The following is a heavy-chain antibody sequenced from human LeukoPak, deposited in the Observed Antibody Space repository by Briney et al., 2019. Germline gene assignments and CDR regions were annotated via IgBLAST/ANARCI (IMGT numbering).Heavy chain of an antibody. D-gene: IGHD3-22*01. J-gene: IGHJ4*02. V-gene: IGHV4-59*01. CDR1: GGSISSYY. CDR2: IYYSGST. Sequence: PSETLSLTCTVSGGSISSYYWSWIRQPPGKGLEWIGYIYYSGSTNYNPSLKSRVTISLDRSKRQLSLNLRSVTAADTAVYYCARWGYFDSSGYFVAEYRGQGTLVTVSS. CDR3: ARWGYFDSSGYFVAEY.